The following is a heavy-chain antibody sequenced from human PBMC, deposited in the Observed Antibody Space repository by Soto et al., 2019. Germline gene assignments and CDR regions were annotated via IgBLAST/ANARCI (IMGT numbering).Heavy chain of an antibody. V-gene: IGHV4-30-4*01. CDR1: GDSISSGSYF. CDR3: ARRRYSYGPYFDF. D-gene: IGHD5-18*01. Sequence: SETLSLTCTVSGDSISSGSYFWTWIRQTPGKGLEWIGYIYYSGSASYNPSLKSRVTISIDTSKSQFSLKLSSVTAADTAVYYCARRRYSYGPYFDFWGQGTLVTVCS. J-gene: IGHJ4*02. CDR2: IYYSGSA.